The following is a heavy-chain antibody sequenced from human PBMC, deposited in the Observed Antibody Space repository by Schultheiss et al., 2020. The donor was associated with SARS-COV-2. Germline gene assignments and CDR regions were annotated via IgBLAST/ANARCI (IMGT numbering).Heavy chain of an antibody. D-gene: IGHD6-13*01. J-gene: IGHJ4*02. Sequence: SETLSLTCAVYGGSFSGYYWSWIRQPPGKGLEWIGEINHSGSTNYNPSLKSRVTISVDTSKNQFSLKLSSVTAADTAVYYCARAIRAAATLIGSVGWGQGTLVTVSS. CDR1: GGSFSGYY. CDR3: ARAIRAAATLIGSVG. CDR2: INHSGST. V-gene: IGHV4-34*01.